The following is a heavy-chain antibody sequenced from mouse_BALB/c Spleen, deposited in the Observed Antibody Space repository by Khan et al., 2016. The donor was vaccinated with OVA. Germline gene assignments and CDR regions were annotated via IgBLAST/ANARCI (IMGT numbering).Heavy chain of an antibody. CDR3: ARSYDGAWFAY. CDR2: IYPGSGTT. CDR1: GYTFSDYV. V-gene: IGHV1-77*01. J-gene: IGHJ3*01. Sequence: QVQLQQSGPDLVKPGASVKMSCKASGYTFSDYVVSWVKLKSGQGLEWIGEIYPGSGTTYYNENFKGKATLTADKSSNTAYLHLSSLTSEDSAVDFCARSYDGAWFAYWGQGTLVTVS. D-gene: IGHD1-1*01.